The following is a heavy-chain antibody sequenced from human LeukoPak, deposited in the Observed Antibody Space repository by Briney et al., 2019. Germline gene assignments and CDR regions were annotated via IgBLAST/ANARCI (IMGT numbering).Heavy chain of an antibody. CDR3: ARLTSGWYDY. V-gene: IGHV1-69*05. CDR2: IIPLYATP. D-gene: IGHD6-19*01. CDR1: GGTFSSYS. Sequence: SVKVSCKASGGTFSSYSISWVRQAPGQGLEWMGGIIPLYATPNYAQKFQGRVTITTDESTRTAYMELSSLRSEDTAVYYCARLTSGWYDYWGQGTLVTVSS. J-gene: IGHJ4*02.